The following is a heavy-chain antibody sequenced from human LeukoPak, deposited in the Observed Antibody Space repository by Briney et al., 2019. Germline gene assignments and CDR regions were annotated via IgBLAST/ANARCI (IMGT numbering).Heavy chain of an antibody. CDR2: ISAYNGNT. V-gene: IGHV1-18*01. Sequence: ASVKVSCKASGYTFTSYGISWVRQAPGQGLEWMGWISAYNGNTNYAQKLQGRVTMTTDTSTSTAYMELRSLRSDDTAVYYCARDTWQWLVPRWFDPWGQGTLVTVSS. CDR1: GYTFTSYG. D-gene: IGHD6-19*01. CDR3: ARDTWQWLVPRWFDP. J-gene: IGHJ5*02.